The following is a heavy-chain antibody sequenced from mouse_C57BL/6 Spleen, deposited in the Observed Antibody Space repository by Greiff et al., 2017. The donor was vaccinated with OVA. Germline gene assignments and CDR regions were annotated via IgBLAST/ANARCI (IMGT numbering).Heavy chain of an antibody. V-gene: IGHV10-1*01. Sequence: EVKLVESGGGLVQPKGSLKLSCAASGFSFNTYAMNWVRQAPGKGLEWVARIRSKSNNYATYYADSVKDRFTISRDDSESMLYLQMNNLKTEDTAMYYCVITTVGGLYFDYWGQGTTLTVSS. CDR3: VITTVGGLYFDY. CDR2: IRSKSNNYAT. CDR1: GFSFNTYA. D-gene: IGHD1-1*01. J-gene: IGHJ2*01.